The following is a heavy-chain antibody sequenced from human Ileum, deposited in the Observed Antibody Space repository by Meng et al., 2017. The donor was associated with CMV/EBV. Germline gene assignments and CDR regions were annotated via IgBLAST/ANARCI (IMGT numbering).Heavy chain of an antibody. Sequence: SGYTFTTYYMHWVRQAPGQGLEWMGIINPSGGSTSYAQKFQGRVTMTRDTSTSTVYMELSSLRSEDTAVYYCARGPALVVRRKWFDPWGQGTLVTVSS. CDR2: INPSGGST. CDR1: GYTFTTYY. J-gene: IGHJ5*02. CDR3: ARGPALVVRRKWFDP. V-gene: IGHV1-46*01. D-gene: IGHD2-15*01.